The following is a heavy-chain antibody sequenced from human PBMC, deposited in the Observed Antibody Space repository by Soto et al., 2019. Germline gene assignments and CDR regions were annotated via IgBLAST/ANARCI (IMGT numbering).Heavy chain of an antibody. J-gene: IGHJ6*02. CDR1: GFTVSSNY. CDR2: IYSGGST. V-gene: IGHV3-53*02. Sequence: EVQLVETGGGLIQPGGSLRLSCAASGFTVSSNYMSWVRQAPGKGLEWVSVIYSGGSTYYADSVSGRFTISRDNSKNTLYLQMKSLRAEDTAVYYGARDPPATRHGMDVWGQGTTVSVSS. CDR3: ARDPPATRHGMDV.